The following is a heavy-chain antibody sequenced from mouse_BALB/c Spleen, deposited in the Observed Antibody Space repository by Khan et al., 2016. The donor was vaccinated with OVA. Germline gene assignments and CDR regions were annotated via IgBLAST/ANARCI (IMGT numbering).Heavy chain of an antibody. J-gene: IGHJ1*01. CDR3: ALYHGYCEV. Sequence: EVQLQQSGPDLVKPGASMKISCKASGYSFTGYYIHWVKQSHGKSLEWLGRVNTHNGGTSYNQKFKGKAILTVDKSSNTAYMELRSLTYEDSAVYSGALYHGYCEVWGEGTTVTVSS. CDR2: VNTHNGGT. CDR1: GYSFTGYY. V-gene: IGHV1-26*01. D-gene: IGHD1-1*01.